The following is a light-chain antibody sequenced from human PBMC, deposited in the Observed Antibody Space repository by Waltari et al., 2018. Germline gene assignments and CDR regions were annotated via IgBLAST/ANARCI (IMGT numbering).Light chain of an antibody. CDR2: AAS. V-gene: IGKV1-17*03. CDR3: QQHYSHPRT. J-gene: IGKJ1*01. CDR1: QTISTY. Sequence: DIQMTQSTSSLSASVGDRVTITCRASQTISTYLAWYQQKPGKVPKLLIYAASSLESGVPSRFSGNGSGTEFTLTISSLQPEDFATYYCQQHYSHPRTFGQGTKVEIK.